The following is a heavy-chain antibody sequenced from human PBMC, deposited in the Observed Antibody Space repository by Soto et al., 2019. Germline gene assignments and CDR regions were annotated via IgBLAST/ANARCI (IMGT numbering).Heavy chain of an antibody. CDR2: IIPIFGTA. J-gene: IGHJ6*02. D-gene: IGHD1-26*01. V-gene: IGHV1-69*12. CDR3: ARDLSASGSYTPYYYYGMDV. Sequence: QVQLVQSGAEVKKPGSSVKVSCKASGGTFSRYAISWVRQAPGQGLEWMGGIIPIFGTANYAQKFQGRVTITADESTSTAYMELSSLRSEDTAVYYCARDLSASGSYTPYYYYGMDVWGQGTTVTVSS. CDR1: GGTFSRYA.